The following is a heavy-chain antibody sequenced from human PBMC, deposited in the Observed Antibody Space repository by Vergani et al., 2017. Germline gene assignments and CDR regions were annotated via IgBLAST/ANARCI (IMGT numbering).Heavy chain of an antibody. D-gene: IGHD6-13*01. CDR1: GGSISSYY. J-gene: IGHJ6*02. Sequence: QVQLQESGPGLVKPSETLSLTCTISGGSISSYYWSWIRQPPGTGLEWIGYIYYSGSTNYNPSLKRRVTISVDTSKNQFSLKLSSVTAADTAVYYCARDAPRIAAAGSDYYYYGMDVWGQGTTVTVSS. CDR2: IYYSGST. CDR3: ARDAPRIAAAGSDYYYYGMDV. V-gene: IGHV4-59*01.